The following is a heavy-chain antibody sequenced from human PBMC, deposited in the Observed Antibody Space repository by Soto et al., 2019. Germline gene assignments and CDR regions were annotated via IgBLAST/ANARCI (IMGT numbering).Heavy chain of an antibody. CDR3: ARRPLRGNSGFDY. Sequence: GGSLRLSCAASGVTFSSYWMHWVRQAPGKGLVWVSRINSDGSSTSYADSVKGRFTISRDNAKNTLYLQMNSLRAEDTAVYYCARRPLRGNSGFDYWGQGTLVTVSS. CDR2: INSDGSST. J-gene: IGHJ4*02. D-gene: IGHD2-21*02. V-gene: IGHV3-74*01. CDR1: GVTFSSYW.